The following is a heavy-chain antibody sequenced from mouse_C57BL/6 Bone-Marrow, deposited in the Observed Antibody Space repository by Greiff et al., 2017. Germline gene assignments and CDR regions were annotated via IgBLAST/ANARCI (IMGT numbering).Heavy chain of an antibody. CDR2: SYPRSGNT. V-gene: IGHV1-81*01. D-gene: IGHD2-2*01. Sequence: VQLKQSGAGLARPGPSVRLSCTASGYTFTSFGIRWVKQRTGQGLEWIGESYPRSGNTYYNEKSKGKALLTAAKSSSTAYMELRNLTSEDSAVYFCARWLCPEGFAYWGQGTLVTVSA. CDR3: ARWLCPEGFAY. J-gene: IGHJ3*01. CDR1: GYTFTSFG.